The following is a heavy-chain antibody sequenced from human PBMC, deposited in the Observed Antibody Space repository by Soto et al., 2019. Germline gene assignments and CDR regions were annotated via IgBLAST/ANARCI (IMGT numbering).Heavy chain of an antibody. V-gene: IGHV1-2*06. CDR1: GYTFTGYY. CDR2: INPNSGGT. Sequence: ASVKVSCKASGYTFTGYYMHWVRQAPGQGLEWMGRINPNSGGTNYAQKFQGRVTMTRDTSISTAYMELSRLRSDDTAVYYCASLGDSGSYLWSFDYWGQGTLVTVSS. D-gene: IGHD3-10*01. CDR3: ASLGDSGSYLWSFDY. J-gene: IGHJ4*02.